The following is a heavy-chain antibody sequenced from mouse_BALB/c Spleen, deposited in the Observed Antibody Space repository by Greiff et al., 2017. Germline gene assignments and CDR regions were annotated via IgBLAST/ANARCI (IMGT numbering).Heavy chain of an antibody. CDR2: IYPGGGYT. D-gene: IGHD2-14*01. V-gene: IGHV1-63*02. CDR3: ARLGTTEGPLAY. J-gene: IGHJ3*01. CDR1: GYTFTNYW. Sequence: QVHVKQSGAELVRPGTSVKISCKASGYTFTNYWLGWVKQRPGHGLEWIGDIYPGGGYTNYNEKFKGKATLTADTSSSTAYMQLSSLTSEDSAVYFCARLGTTEGPLAYWGQGTLVTVSA.